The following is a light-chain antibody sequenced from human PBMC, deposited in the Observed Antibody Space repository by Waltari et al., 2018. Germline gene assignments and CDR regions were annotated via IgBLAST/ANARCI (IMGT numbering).Light chain of an antibody. J-gene: IGKJ2*01. Sequence: DAVMTQSPLYLPDSLGMPASISRTSRQSLVYSDGNTYLNWYQQRPGQSAGRLIYKVSSRDSGVSDRISGSGSGTDFTLEISRVEAEDVEVYYCMWGTHWPPMYTFGQGTKLEIK. CDR2: KVS. V-gene: IGKV2-30*01. CDR3: MWGTHWPPMYT. CDR1: QSLVYSDGNTY.